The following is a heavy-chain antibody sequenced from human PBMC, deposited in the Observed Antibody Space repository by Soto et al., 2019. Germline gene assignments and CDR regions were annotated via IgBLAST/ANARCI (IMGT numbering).Heavy chain of an antibody. J-gene: IGHJ6*02. V-gene: IGHV3-23*01. CDR1: GFTFSSYA. CDR3: AKDHVSPIGGGYYYYGMDV. D-gene: IGHD3-16*01. Sequence: GGSLRLSCAASGFTFSSYAMSWVRQAPGKGLEWISAISGSGGSTYYADSVKGRFTISRDNSKNTLYLQMNSLRAEDTAVYYCAKDHVSPIGGGYYYYGMDVWGQGTTVTVSS. CDR2: ISGSGGST.